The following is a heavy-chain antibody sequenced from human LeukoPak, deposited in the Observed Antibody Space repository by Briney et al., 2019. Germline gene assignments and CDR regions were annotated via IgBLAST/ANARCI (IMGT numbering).Heavy chain of an antibody. CDR2: ISAYNGNT. Sequence: ASVKVSCKASGYTFSSYAMNWVRQAPGQGLEWMGWISAYNGNTNYAQKLQGRVTMTTDTSTSTAYMELRSLRSDDTAVYYCARDQMRDGVVIISDYWGQGTLVTVSS. CDR3: ARDQMRDGVVIISDY. D-gene: IGHD3-3*01. CDR1: GYTFSSYA. V-gene: IGHV1-18*04. J-gene: IGHJ4*02.